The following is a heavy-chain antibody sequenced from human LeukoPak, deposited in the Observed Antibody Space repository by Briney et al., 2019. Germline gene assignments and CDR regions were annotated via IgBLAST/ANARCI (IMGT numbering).Heavy chain of an antibody. J-gene: IGHJ4*02. V-gene: IGHV1-69*05. D-gene: IGHD3-9*01. CDR2: IIPIFGTA. CDR3: ARVERDDILTGYGFDY. Sequence: SVKVSCKASGGTFSSYAISWVRQAPGQGLEWMGGIIPIFGTANYAQKFQGRVTITTDESTSTAYMELSSLRSEDTAVYYCARVERDDILTGYGFDYWGQGTLVTVSS. CDR1: GGTFSSYA.